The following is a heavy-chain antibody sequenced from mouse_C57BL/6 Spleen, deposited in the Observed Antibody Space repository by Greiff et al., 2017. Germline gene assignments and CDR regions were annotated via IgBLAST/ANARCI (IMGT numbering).Heavy chain of an antibody. CDR2: IYPGDGDT. Sequence: VQLQQSGPELVKPGASVKISCKASGYAFSSSWMNWVKQRPGKGLEWIGRIYPGDGDTNYNGKFKGKATLTADKSSSTAYMQLSSLTSEDSAVYFCASPLTGTHFDYWGQGTTLTVSS. V-gene: IGHV1-82*01. CDR1: GYAFSSSW. J-gene: IGHJ2*01. D-gene: IGHD4-1*01. CDR3: ASPLTGTHFDY.